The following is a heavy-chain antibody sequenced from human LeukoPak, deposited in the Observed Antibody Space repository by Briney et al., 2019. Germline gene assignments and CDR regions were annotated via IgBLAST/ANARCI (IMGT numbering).Heavy chain of an antibody. CDR3: ARETAAAGTVDY. Sequence: PSETLSLTCTVSGGSISSYHLSWIRQPPGKGLESIGYIYSSGSTHYNPSLKSRVTISVDTSKNQLSLKLSSVTAADTAVYYCARETAAAGTVDYWGQGTLVTVSS. V-gene: IGHV4-59*01. CDR1: GGSISSYH. CDR2: IYSSGST. D-gene: IGHD6-13*01. J-gene: IGHJ4*02.